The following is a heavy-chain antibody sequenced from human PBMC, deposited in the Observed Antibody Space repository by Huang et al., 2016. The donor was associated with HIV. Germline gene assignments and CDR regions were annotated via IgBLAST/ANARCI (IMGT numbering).Heavy chain of an antibody. J-gene: IGHJ5*02. D-gene: IGHD3-10*01. V-gene: IGHV4-4*07. Sequence: SGGSISSYYWSWIRQPAGKGLEWIGRIYTSGSTNYNPSLKSRVTMSVDTSKNQFSLKLSSVTAADTAVYYCARGGELLWFGEPGGWFDPWDQGTLVTVSS. CDR1: GGSISSYY. CDR3: ARGGELLWFGEPGGWFDP. CDR2: IYTSGST.